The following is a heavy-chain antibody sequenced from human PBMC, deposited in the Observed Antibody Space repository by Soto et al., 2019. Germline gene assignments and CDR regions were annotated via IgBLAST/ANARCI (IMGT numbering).Heavy chain of an antibody. CDR1: GGSISSGNYY. Sequence: QVQLQESGPGLVKPSQTLSLTCTVSGGSISSGNYYWSWVRQHPGKGLEWIGYIYYSGSTFYNPSLKSRVTLSVDTSKNQFSLKLSSVTAADTAVYYCARDRGDGYNPYYYYGMDVWCQGTTVTVSS. J-gene: IGHJ6*02. D-gene: IGHD3-10*01. CDR3: ARDRGDGYNPYYYYGMDV. CDR2: IYYSGST. V-gene: IGHV4-31*03.